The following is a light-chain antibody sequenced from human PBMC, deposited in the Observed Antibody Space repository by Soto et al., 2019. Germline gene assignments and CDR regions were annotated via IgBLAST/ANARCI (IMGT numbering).Light chain of an antibody. V-gene: IGLV2-14*01. CDR2: DVT. CDR1: SSDVGGYNY. CDR3: SSYTSSSTPYV. J-gene: IGLJ1*01. Sequence: QSALTQPASVSGSRGQSITISCTGTSSDVGGYNYVSWYQQHPVKAPKLMIYDVTNRPSGVSDRFSGSKSGNTASLTISGLRAEDEADYYCSSYTSSSTPYVFGTGTKLTVL.